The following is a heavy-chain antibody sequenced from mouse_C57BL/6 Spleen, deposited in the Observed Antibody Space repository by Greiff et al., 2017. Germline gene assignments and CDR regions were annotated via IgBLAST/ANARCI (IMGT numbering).Heavy chain of an antibody. J-gene: IGHJ2*01. Sequence: QVQLQQSGPELVKPGASVKISCKASGYAFSSSWMNWVKQRPGKGLEWIGRLYPGDGDTNYNGKFKGKATLTASKTSSTAYLLLISLTSEDSAVSCCASLGYYVSPLDYWGQGTTLTVSS. CDR1: GYAFSSSW. CDR2: LYPGDGDT. V-gene: IGHV1-82*01. CDR3: ASLGYYVSPLDY. D-gene: IGHD1-1*01.